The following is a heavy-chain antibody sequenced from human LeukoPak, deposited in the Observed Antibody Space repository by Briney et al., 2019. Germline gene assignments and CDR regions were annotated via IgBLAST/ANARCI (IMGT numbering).Heavy chain of an antibody. CDR3: ASSGRGYSGYDSGFDY. J-gene: IGHJ4*02. CDR1: GGTFSSYA. CDR2: IIPIFGTA. V-gene: IGHV1-69*05. D-gene: IGHD5-12*01. Sequence: SVKVSCKASGGTFSSYAISWVRQAPGQGLEWMGGIIPIFGTANYAQKFQGRVTITTDESTSTAYTELSSLRSEDTAVYYCASSGRGYSGYDSGFDYWGQGTLVTVSS.